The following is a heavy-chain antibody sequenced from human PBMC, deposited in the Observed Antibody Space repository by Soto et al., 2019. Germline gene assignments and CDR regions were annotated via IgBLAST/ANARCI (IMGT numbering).Heavy chain of an antibody. Sequence: HPGGSLRLSCAASGFTFSSYAMSWVRQAPGKGLEWVSAISGSGGSTYYADSVKGRFTISRDNSKNTLYLQMNSLRAEDTAVYYCAKDGGGFLEWLRYYYYGMDVWGQGTPVTVSS. CDR1: GFTFSSYA. J-gene: IGHJ6*02. D-gene: IGHD3-3*01. CDR3: AKDGGGFLEWLRYYYYGMDV. CDR2: ISGSGGST. V-gene: IGHV3-23*01.